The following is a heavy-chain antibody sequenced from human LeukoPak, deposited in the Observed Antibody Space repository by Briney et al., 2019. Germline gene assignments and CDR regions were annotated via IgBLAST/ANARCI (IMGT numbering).Heavy chain of an antibody. Sequence: ASVKVSCKASGGTFSSYAISWVRQAPGQGLEWMGRIIPILGIANYAQKFQGRVTITADKSTSTAYMELSSLRSEDTAVYYCARDNGWLHRIPGEDYYYMDVWGKGTPVT. D-gene: IGHD5-24*01. J-gene: IGHJ6*03. CDR1: GGTFSSYA. CDR2: IIPILGIA. CDR3: ARDNGWLHRIPGEDYYYMDV. V-gene: IGHV1-69*04.